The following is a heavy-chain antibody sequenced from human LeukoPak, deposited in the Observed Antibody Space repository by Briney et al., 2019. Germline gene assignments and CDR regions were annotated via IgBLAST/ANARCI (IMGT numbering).Heavy chain of an antibody. CDR2: ISYDGSNE. J-gene: IGHJ4*02. D-gene: IGHD3-3*01. V-gene: IGHV3-30*04. CDR1: GFTFTTYA. CDR3: ARGGHITIFGVLIDY. Sequence: PGGSLRLSCAASGFTFTTYALHWVRQAPDKGLEWVAVISYDGSNEYYADSVKGRFTISRDNSKNTLYLQINSLRAEDTAVYYCARGGHITIFGVLIDYWGQGTLVTVSS.